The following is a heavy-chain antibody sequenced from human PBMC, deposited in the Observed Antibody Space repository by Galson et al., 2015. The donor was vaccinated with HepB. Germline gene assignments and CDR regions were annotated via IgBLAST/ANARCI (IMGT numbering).Heavy chain of an antibody. CDR2: ISDDGASR. CDR3: ARGGTADKLDY. J-gene: IGHJ4*02. Sequence: SLRLSCAASGFTLSRYTMHWVRQAPGKGLEWVALISDDGASRYYADSVKGRFTISRDNTKNIMYLPMHSLRPTETATFCCARGGTADKLDYWGQGTLVTVSS. CDR1: GFTLSRYT. V-gene: IGHV3-30-3*01. D-gene: IGHD2-21*02.